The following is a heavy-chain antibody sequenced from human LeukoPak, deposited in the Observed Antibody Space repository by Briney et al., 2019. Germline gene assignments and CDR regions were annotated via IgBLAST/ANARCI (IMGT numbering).Heavy chain of an antibody. J-gene: IGHJ4*02. V-gene: IGHV4-61*02. CDR2: IYTSGST. CDR1: GGSISSGSYY. CDR3: ARGTPPRGYSYGYVY. Sequence: PSETLSLTCTVSGGSISSGSYYWSWIRQPAETGLEWIGRIYTSGSTNYNPSLKSRVTISVDTSKNQFSLKLSSVTAADTAVYYCARGTPPRGYSYGYVYWGQGTLVTVSS. D-gene: IGHD5-18*01.